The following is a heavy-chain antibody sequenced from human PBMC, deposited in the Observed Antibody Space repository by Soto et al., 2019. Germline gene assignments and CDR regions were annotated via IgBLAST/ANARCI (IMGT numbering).Heavy chain of an antibody. J-gene: IGHJ6*02. Sequence: QVQLVESGAEVKKPGASVKVSCKASGYTFTDYGISWVRQAPGQGLEWMGWISGYNGNTKYAQKFQGRVTMTTDTPTKTAYMELRSLRSDDTAVYYCARDREYYYDSSGNYFYHYGLDVWGQGTRVTVS. CDR1: GYTFTDYG. D-gene: IGHD3-22*01. CDR2: ISGYNGNT. CDR3: ARDREYYYDSSGNYFYHYGLDV. V-gene: IGHV1-18*04.